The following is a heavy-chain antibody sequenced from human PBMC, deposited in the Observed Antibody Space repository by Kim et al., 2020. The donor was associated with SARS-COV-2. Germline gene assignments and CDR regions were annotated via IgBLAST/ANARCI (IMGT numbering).Heavy chain of an antibody. J-gene: IGHJ4*02. CDR2: IYYSGST. Sequence: SETLSLTCTVSGGSISSGGYYWSWIRQHPGKGLEWIGYIYYSGSTYYNPSLKSRVTISVDTSKNQFSLKLSSVTAADTAVYYCARIHVGYFDYWGQGTLVTVSS. V-gene: IGHV4-31*03. CDR1: GGSISSGGYY. D-gene: IGHD2-15*01. CDR3: ARIHVGYFDY.